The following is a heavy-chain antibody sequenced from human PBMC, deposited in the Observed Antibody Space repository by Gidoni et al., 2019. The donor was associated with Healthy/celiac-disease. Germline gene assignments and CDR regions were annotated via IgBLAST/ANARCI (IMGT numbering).Heavy chain of an antibody. Sequence: EVQLVESGGGLVQPGGSLRLSCAASGFTVSRNYMSWVRQAPGKGLAWVPVIYSGGSTYYADSVKGRFTISRDNSKNTLYLQMNSLRAEDTAVYYCARDLGIAVAGPGGYWGQGTLVTVSS. V-gene: IGHV3-66*01. D-gene: IGHD6-19*01. J-gene: IGHJ4*02. CDR3: ARDLGIAVAGPGGY. CDR1: GFTVSRNY. CDR2: IYSGGST.